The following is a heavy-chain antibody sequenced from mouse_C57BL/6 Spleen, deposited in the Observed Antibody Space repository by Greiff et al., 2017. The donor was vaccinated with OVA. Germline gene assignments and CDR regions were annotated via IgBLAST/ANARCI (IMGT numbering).Heavy chain of an antibody. CDR2: INPNNGGT. D-gene: IGHD2-1*01. J-gene: IGHJ2*01. CDR3: ARTYGNYLYYFDY. V-gene: IGHV1-18*01. CDR1: GYTFTDYN. Sequence: VQLQQSGPELVKPGASVKIPCKASGYTFTDYNMDWVKQSHGKSLEWIGDINPNNGGTIYNQKFKGKVTLTVDKSSSTAYMELRSLTSEDTAVYYCARTYGNYLYYFDYWGQGTTLTVSS.